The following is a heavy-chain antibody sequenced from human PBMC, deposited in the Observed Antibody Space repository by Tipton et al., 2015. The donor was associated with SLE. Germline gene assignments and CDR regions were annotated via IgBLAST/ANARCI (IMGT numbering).Heavy chain of an antibody. CDR3: ARGVGAGAAKRGFYYFDY. Sequence: LRLSCTVSGGSISSYSYYWGWIRQPPGKGLEWIGSMYYSGSTYYNPSLKSRVTISVDTSKNHFSLKLSSVTAADTAVYYCARGVGAGAAKRGFYYFDYWGQGTLCTVSS. CDR2: MYYSGST. D-gene: IGHD1-26*01. V-gene: IGHV4-39*07. CDR1: GGSISSYSYY. J-gene: IGHJ4*02.